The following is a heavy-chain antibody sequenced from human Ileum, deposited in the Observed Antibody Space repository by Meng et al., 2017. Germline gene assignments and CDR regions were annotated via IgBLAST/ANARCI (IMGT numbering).Heavy chain of an antibody. CDR2: IYYSGNT. Sequence: QVQLQESSPGLVKPSETLSLTCTVSGGSISGYYWSWIRQPPGKGLEWIAYIYYSGNTNYNPSLKSRVTISVDASKNQFSLKLSSVTAADTAVYYCARGYSSGWFDYWGQGTLVTVSS. D-gene: IGHD6-19*01. V-gene: IGHV4-59*08. CDR3: ARGYSSGWFDY. CDR1: GGSISGYY. J-gene: IGHJ4*02.